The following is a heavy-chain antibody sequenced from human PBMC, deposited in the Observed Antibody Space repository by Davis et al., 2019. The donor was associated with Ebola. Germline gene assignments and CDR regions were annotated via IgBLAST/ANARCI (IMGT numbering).Heavy chain of an antibody. J-gene: IGHJ2*01. CDR2: IYPGDSDT. V-gene: IGHV5-51*01. CDR3: ARGYWHFDL. CDR1: GYSFTSYW. Sequence: KVSCKGSGYSFTSYWISWVRQMPGKGLEWMGIIYPGDSDTRYSPSFQGQVTISADKSISTAYLQWSSLEASDTALYYCARGYWHFDLWGRGTLVTVSS.